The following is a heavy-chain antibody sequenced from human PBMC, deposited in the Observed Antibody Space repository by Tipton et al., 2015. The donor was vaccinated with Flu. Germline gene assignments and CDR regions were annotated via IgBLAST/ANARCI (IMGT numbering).Heavy chain of an antibody. CDR3: ARQIGGGDCY. V-gene: IGHV3-7*03. J-gene: IGHJ4*02. CDR2: INQDGSEK. CDR1: GFTFRNYW. Sequence: SLRLSCKVSGFTFRNYWMDWVRQAPGKGLGWIANINQDGSEKYYVDSVKGRFSISRDNAKNSFYLQMNSLRAEDTAVYYCARQIGGGDCYWGQGTLVTVSS. D-gene: IGHD2-21*01.